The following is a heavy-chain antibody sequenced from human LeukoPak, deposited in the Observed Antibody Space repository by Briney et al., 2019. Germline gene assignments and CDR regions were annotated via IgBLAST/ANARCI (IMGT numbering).Heavy chain of an antibody. CDR2: INSDGSST. Sequence: QTGGSLRLSCAASGFTFSSYWIHWVRQAPGKGLVWVSRINSDGSSTTYADSVKGRFTISRDNAKNTLYLQMNSLRAEDTAVFYCARDDGLRTVDYWGQGTLVTVSS. V-gene: IGHV3-74*01. CDR1: GFTFSSYW. J-gene: IGHJ4*02. CDR3: ARDDGLRTVDY. D-gene: IGHD4-17*01.